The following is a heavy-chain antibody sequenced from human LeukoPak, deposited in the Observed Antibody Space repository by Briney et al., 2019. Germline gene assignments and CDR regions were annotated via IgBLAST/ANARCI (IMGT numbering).Heavy chain of an antibody. CDR2: IYYSGST. V-gene: IGHV4-59*01. J-gene: IGHJ4*02. D-gene: IGHD3-9*01. CDR3: ARLTYYDILTGYYFDY. CDR1: GGSISSYY. Sequence: SETLSLTCTVSGGSISSYYWSWIRQPPGKGLEWIGYIYYSGSTNYNPSLKSRVTISVDTSKNRFSLKLSSVTTADTAVYYCARLTYYDILTGYYFDYWGQGTLVTVSS.